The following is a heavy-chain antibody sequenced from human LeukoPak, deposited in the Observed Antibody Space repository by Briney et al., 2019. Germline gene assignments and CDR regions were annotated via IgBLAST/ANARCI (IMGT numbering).Heavy chain of an antibody. J-gene: IGHJ6*03. CDR1: GYTFTSYY. D-gene: IGHD2-2*01. V-gene: IGHV1-18*04. Sequence: ASVKVSCKASGYTFTSYYIHWVRQAPGQGLEWMGWISAYNGNTNYAQKLQGRVTMTTDTSTSTAYMELRSLRSDDTAVYYCARGNIVVASYYMDVWGKGTTVTISS. CDR2: ISAYNGNT. CDR3: ARGNIVVASYYMDV.